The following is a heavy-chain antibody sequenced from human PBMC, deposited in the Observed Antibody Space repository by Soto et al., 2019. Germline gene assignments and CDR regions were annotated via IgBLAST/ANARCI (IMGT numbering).Heavy chain of an antibody. J-gene: IGHJ4*02. V-gene: IGHV3-9*01. CDR2: ISWNSGSI. Sequence: EVQLVESGGGLVQPGRSLRLSCAASGFTFDDYAMHWVRQAPGKGLEWVSGISWNSGSIGYADSVKGRFTISRDNAKNSLYLQMNSLRAEDTALYYCAKASVGRADYDFWSGGGLFWGQGTLVTVSS. D-gene: IGHD3-3*01. CDR1: GFTFDDYA. CDR3: AKASVGRADYDFWSGGGLF.